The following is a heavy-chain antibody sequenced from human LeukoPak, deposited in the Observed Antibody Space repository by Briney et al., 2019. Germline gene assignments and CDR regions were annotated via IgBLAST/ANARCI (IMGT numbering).Heavy chain of an antibody. D-gene: IGHD5-18*01. Sequence: ASVKVSCTASGYTFTSSDINWVRQATGQGLEWMGWMNPNSGNTAYAQKFQGRVTMTRNTAISTAYMELSSLRSEDTAVYFCARVSDTSMVTPGFDSWGQGTLVTVSS. J-gene: IGHJ4*02. V-gene: IGHV1-8*01. CDR1: GYTFTSSD. CDR3: ARVSDTSMVTPGFDS. CDR2: MNPNSGNT.